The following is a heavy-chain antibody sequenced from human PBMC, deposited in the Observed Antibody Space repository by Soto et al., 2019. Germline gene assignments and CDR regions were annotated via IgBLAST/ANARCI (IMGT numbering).Heavy chain of an antibody. D-gene: IGHD3-9*01. CDR2: INPNTGGT. CDR1: AYTFTGYY. CDR3: ARDRGDYDVLSGFYNPWGYHGLDV. V-gene: IGHV1-2*04. Sequence: GASVKVSCQASAYTFTGYYIHWVRKAPGQGLEWMGWINPNTGGTKYAQKFQGWVTMTRDTSISTAYMELSRLTSDDTAVYYCARDRGDYDVLSGFYNPWGYHGLDVWGQGTTVTVSS. J-gene: IGHJ6*02.